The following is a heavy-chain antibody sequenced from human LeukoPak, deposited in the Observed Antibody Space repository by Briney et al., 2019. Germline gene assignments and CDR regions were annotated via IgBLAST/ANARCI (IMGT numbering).Heavy chain of an antibody. D-gene: IGHD2-15*01. CDR3: ARDSGSSNGDAFDI. V-gene: IGHV3-30*02. CDR2: IRYDGSNK. J-gene: IGHJ3*02. CDR1: GFTFSNHG. Sequence: GGSLRLSCAASGFTFSNHGMHWVRQAPGKGLEWVAFIRYDGSNKYYADAVKGRFTISRDNSKNTLYLQMNSLRAEDTAVYYCARDSGSSNGDAFDIWGQGTMVTVSS.